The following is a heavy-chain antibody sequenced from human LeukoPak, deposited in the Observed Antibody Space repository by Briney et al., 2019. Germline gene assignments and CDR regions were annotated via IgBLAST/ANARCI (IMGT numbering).Heavy chain of an antibody. CDR2: ISSSGSTI. Sequence: GGSLRLSCAASGFTFSDYYMSWIRQAPEKGLEWVSYISSSGSTIYYADSVKGRFTISRDNAKNSLYLQMNSLRAEDTAVYYCARDYDFWSGYFGNWFDPWGQGTLVTVSS. CDR1: GFTFSDYY. J-gene: IGHJ5*02. D-gene: IGHD3-3*01. V-gene: IGHV3-11*01. CDR3: ARDYDFWSGYFGNWFDP.